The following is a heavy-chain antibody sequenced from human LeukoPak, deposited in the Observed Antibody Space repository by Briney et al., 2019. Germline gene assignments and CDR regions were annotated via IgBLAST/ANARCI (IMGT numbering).Heavy chain of an antibody. CDR3: ARDLALLRVVVPAANSPGIYYMDV. CDR2: IYYSGST. V-gene: IGHV4-39*07. D-gene: IGHD2-2*01. CDR1: GDSISSSSYY. Sequence: SETLSLTCTVSGDSISSSSYYWGWIRQPPGKGLEWIGSIYYSGSTYYNPSLKSRVTISVDTSKNQFSLKLSSVTAADTAVYYCARDLALLRVVVPAANSPGIYYMDVWGKGTTVTVSS. J-gene: IGHJ6*03.